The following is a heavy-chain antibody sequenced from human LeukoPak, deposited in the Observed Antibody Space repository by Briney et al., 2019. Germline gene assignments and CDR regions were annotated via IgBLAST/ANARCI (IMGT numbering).Heavy chain of an antibody. CDR3: ARAMGITMIVVVLDAFDI. J-gene: IGHJ3*02. D-gene: IGHD3-22*01. Sequence: GGSLRLSCAASGFTFSSYAMSWVRQAPGKGLEWVSAISGSGGSTYYADSVKGRFTISRDNSKNTLYPQMNSLRAEDTAVYYCARAMGITMIVVVLDAFDIWGQGTMVTVSS. CDR2: ISGSGGST. V-gene: IGHV3-23*01. CDR1: GFTFSSYA.